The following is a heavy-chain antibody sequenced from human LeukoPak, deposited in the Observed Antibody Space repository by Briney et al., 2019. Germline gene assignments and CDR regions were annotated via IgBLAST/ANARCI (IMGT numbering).Heavy chain of an antibody. D-gene: IGHD3-22*01. J-gene: IGHJ3*02. Sequence: GGSLRLSCAASGFIFSDYYMGWIRQAPGRGLEWVSYISDSGSKIYYTDSVKGRFTMSRDNAKKSLYLQMNSLRAEDTAVYYCARARFDTSGYYYRGFDIWGQGTMVTVSS. CDR3: ARARFDTSGYYYRGFDI. CDR2: ISDSGSKI. V-gene: IGHV3-11*04. CDR1: GFIFSDYY.